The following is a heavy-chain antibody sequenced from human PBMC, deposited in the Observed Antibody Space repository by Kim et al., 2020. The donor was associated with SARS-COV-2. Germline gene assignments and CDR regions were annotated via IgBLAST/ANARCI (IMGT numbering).Heavy chain of an antibody. D-gene: IGHD3-22*01. J-gene: IGHJ6*02. CDR2: IYHSGST. CDR3: ARSISQYYDSSGETPPDYYYGMDV. Sequence: LRETLSLTCAVSGGSISSSNWWSWVRQPPGKGLEWIGEIYHSGSTNYNPSLKSRVTISVDKSKNQFSLKLSSVTAADTAVYYCARSISQYYDSSGETPPDYYYGMDVWGQGTTVTVSS. CDR1: GGSISSSNW. V-gene: IGHV4-4*02.